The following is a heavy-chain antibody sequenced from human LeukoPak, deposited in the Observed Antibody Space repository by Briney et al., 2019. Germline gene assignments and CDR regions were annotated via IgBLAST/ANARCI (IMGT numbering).Heavy chain of an antibody. J-gene: IGHJ4*02. CDR3: ASSSGWIIDY. V-gene: IGHV3-7*01. D-gene: IGHD6-19*01. CDR1: GFTFSNYW. CDR2: IKQDGSEK. Sequence: PGGSLRLSCAASGFTFSNYWMNWVRQAPGKGREGVANIKQDGSEKYYVDSVKGRFTISRDNAKNSLFLQMNSLRAEDTAVYYCASSSGWIIDYWGQGTLVTVSS.